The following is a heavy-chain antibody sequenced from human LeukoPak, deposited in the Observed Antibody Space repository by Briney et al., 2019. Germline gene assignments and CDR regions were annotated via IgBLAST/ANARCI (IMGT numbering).Heavy chain of an antibody. CDR2: INPNSGGT. J-gene: IGHJ6*03. D-gene: IGHD2-2*01. V-gene: IGHV1-2*02. CDR3: ASSNCSSTSCSAYYYYYYYMDV. CDR1: GYTFTGYY. Sequence: ASVKVSCKASGYTFTGYYMHWVRQAPGQGLGWMGWINPNSGGTNYAQKFQGRVTMTRDTSISTAYMELSRLRSDDTAVYYCASSNCSSTSCSAYYYYYYYMDVWGKGTTVTVSS.